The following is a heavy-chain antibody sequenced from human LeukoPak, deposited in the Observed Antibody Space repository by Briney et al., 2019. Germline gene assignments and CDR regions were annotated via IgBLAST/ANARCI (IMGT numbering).Heavy chain of an antibody. CDR3: ARRLLDYGYSSFDY. CDR2: ISYRGSI. CDR1: GGSISNYY. J-gene: IGHJ4*02. D-gene: IGHD5-18*01. V-gene: IGHV4-59*01. Sequence: SETLSLTRTVSGGSISNYYWSWIRQPPGKGLEWIGYISYRGSINYNPSLKSRVTISVDTSKNHFSLKLSSVTAADTAVYYCARRLLDYGYSSFDYWGQGTLVTVSS.